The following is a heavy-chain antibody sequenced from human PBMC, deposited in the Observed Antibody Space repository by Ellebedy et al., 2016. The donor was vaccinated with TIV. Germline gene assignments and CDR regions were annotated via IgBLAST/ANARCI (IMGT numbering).Heavy chain of an antibody. CDR3: ARGASWSAITGLDY. CDR2: ISSSSSTI. J-gene: IGHJ4*02. V-gene: IGHV3-48*01. Sequence: GESLKISCAASGFTYSSYSMNWVRQAPGKGLEWVSYISSSSSTIYYADSVKGRFTISRDNAKNSLYLKMNSLRVEDTAVYYCARGASWSAITGLDYWGQGTLVTVSS. CDR1: GFTYSSYS. D-gene: IGHD3-3*01.